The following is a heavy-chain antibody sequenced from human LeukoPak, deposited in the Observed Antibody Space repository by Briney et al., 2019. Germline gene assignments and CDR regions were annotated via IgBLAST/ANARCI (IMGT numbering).Heavy chain of an antibody. Sequence: GGSLRLSCAASGFTFSSYWMSWVRQAPGKGLEWVANIRQDGNEKYYVDSVKGRFTISRDNAKHSLYLQMNSLRAEDTALYYCARDRHCVNGVCHSPAGMDVWGQGTTVTVSS. CDR3: ARDRHCVNGVCHSPAGMDV. CDR2: IRQDGNEK. D-gene: IGHD2-8*01. V-gene: IGHV3-7*03. J-gene: IGHJ6*02. CDR1: GFTFSSYW.